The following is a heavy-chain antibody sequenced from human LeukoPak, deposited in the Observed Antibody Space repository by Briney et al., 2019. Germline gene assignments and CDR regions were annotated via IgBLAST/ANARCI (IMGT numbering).Heavy chain of an antibody. Sequence: PSETLSLTCTVSGGSISSGGYYWSWIRQHPGTGLEWIGYIYYSGSTYYNPSLKSRVTISVDTSKNQFSLKLSSVTAADTAVYYCARDHSSSWLNPLTWFDPWGQGTLVTVSS. CDR1: GGSISSGGYY. CDR2: IYYSGST. V-gene: IGHV4-31*03. J-gene: IGHJ5*02. D-gene: IGHD6-13*01. CDR3: ARDHSSSWLNPLTWFDP.